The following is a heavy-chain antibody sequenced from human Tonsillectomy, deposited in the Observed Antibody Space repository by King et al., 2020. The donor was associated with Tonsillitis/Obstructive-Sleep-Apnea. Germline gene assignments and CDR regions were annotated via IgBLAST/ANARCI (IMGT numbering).Heavy chain of an antibody. Sequence: VQLVESGAEVKKPGASVKVSCKASGYTFTNYGISWVRQAPGQGLEWMGWISVYNGNTNYAQKVQGRVTMTTDTSTSTAYMELRSLRSDDTAVYYCAGGITIFGVVISMDVWGKGTTVTVSS. D-gene: IGHD3-3*01. J-gene: IGHJ6*03. CDR3: AGGITIFGVVISMDV. CDR1: GYTFTNYG. CDR2: ISVYNGNT. V-gene: IGHV1-18*01.